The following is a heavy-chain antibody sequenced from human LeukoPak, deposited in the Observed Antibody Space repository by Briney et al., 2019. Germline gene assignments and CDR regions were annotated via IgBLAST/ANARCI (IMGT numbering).Heavy chain of an antibody. V-gene: IGHV3-21*01. Sequence: GGSLRLSCAASGFTFNTFNVIWVRHAPGKGLEGVSSITSGGDYINYADPAKGRFSTTTENATNSLLLQLNSLRVEETAVYYCARGHYDVLAASYKWSPDYWGQGTLVTVSS. CDR2: ITSGGDYI. CDR3: ARGHYDVLAASYKWSPDY. D-gene: IGHD3-9*01. J-gene: IGHJ4*02. CDR1: GFTFNTFN.